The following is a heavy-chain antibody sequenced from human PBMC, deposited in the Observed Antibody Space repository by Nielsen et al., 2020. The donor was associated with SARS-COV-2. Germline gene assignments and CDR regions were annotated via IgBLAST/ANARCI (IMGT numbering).Heavy chain of an antibody. CDR2: ISACNGNT. CDR1: GYTFTSYG. Sequence: ASVKVSCKASGYTFTSYGISWVRQAPGQGLEWMGWISACNGNTNYAQKLQGRVTMTTDTSTSTAYMELRSLRSDDTAVYYCASAPGATDAFDIWGQGTMVTVSS. J-gene: IGHJ3*02. D-gene: IGHD7-27*01. V-gene: IGHV1-18*01. CDR3: ASAPGATDAFDI.